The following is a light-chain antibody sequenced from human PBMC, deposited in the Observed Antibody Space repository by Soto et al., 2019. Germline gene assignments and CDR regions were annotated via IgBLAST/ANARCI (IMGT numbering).Light chain of an antibody. CDR2: EVS. CDR3: SSYTSSSTWV. J-gene: IGLJ3*02. CDR1: SSDVGGYNY. Sequence: QSALTQPASVSGSPGQSIIISCTGTSSDVGGYNYVSWYQQHPGKAPKLMIYEVSNRPSGVSNRFSGSKSGNTASLTVFGLQAEDEADYYCSSYTSSSTWVFGGGTKLTVL. V-gene: IGLV2-14*01.